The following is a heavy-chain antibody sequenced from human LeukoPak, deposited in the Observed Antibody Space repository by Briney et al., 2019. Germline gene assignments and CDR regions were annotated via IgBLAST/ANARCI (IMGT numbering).Heavy chain of an antibody. CDR1: GFTFSSYS. Sequence: PGGSLRLSCAASGFTFSSYSMNWVRQAPGKGLEWVSYISSSSSTIYYADSVKGRFTISRDNSKNTLYLQMNSLRAEDTAVYYCARDSYCSGGSCYSGHFDYWGQGTLVTVSS. J-gene: IGHJ4*02. V-gene: IGHV3-48*01. D-gene: IGHD2-15*01. CDR3: ARDSYCSGGSCYSGHFDY. CDR2: ISSSSSTI.